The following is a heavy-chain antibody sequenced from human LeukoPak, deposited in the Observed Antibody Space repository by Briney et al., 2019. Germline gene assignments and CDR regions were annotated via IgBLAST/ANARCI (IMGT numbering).Heavy chain of an antibody. Sequence: GASVKVSCKASGGTFSSYAISWVRQAPGQGLEWMGGIIPIFGTANYAQKFQGRVTITTDESTSTAYMELSSLRSEDTAVYYCARCWVAATDYYYYYMDVWGKGTTVTVSS. J-gene: IGHJ6*03. CDR2: IIPIFGTA. CDR1: GGTFSSYA. CDR3: ARCWVAATDYYYYYMDV. D-gene: IGHD2-15*01. V-gene: IGHV1-69*05.